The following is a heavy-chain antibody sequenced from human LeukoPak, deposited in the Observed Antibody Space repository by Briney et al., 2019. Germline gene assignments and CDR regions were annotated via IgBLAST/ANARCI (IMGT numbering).Heavy chain of an antibody. J-gene: IGHJ4*02. Sequence: ASVKVSCKASGYTFTGYYMHWVRQAPGQELEWMGWINPNSGGTNYAQKFQGWVTMTGDTSISTAYMELNRLRSDDTAVYYCARDLSREYSGFTYYWGQGTLVTVSS. CDR3: ARDLSREYSGFTYY. CDR2: INPNSGGT. D-gene: IGHD5-12*01. CDR1: GYTFTGYY. V-gene: IGHV1-2*04.